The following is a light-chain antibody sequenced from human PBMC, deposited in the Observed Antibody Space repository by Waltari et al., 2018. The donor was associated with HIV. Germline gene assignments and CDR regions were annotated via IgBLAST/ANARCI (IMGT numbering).Light chain of an antibody. Sequence: EIQVTQSPSSLSAAVGDRVTITCRASQGITNSLAWYQQKPGKGPKLLMYGASRVGSGVPSRFSGSESGTDFTLTISSLQPEDFATYYCQQYYSSPPVTFGPGTKVEIK. J-gene: IGKJ3*01. CDR1: QGITNS. CDR3: QQYYSSPPVT. V-gene: IGKV1-NL1*01. CDR2: GAS.